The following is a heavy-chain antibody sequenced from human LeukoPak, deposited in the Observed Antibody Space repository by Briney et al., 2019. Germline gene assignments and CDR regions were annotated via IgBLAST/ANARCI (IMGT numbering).Heavy chain of an antibody. CDR3: ARVAYSSSWYHSYYYYGMDV. V-gene: IGHV3-21*01. CDR1: GFTFSSYS. Sequence: GGSLRLSCAASGFTFSSYSMNWVRQAPGKGLEWVSSISSSSSYIYYADSVKGRFTISRDNAKNSLYLQMNSLRAEDTAVYYCARVAYSSSWYHSYYYYGMDVWGQGTTVIVSS. CDR2: ISSSSSYI. J-gene: IGHJ6*02. D-gene: IGHD6-13*01.